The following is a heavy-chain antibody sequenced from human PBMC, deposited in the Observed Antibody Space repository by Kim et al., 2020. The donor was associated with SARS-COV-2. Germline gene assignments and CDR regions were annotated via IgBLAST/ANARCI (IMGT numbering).Heavy chain of an antibody. D-gene: IGHD2-2*01. J-gene: IGHJ5*02. Sequence: GGSLRLSCAASGFTFSSYSMNWVRQAPGKGLEWVSSISSSSSYIYYAGSVKGRFTISRDNAKNSLYLQMNSLRAEDTAVYYCARGPQLLRNNWFDPWGQGTLVTVSS. CDR1: GFTFSSYS. CDR3: ARGPQLLRNNWFDP. CDR2: ISSSSSYI. V-gene: IGHV3-21*01.